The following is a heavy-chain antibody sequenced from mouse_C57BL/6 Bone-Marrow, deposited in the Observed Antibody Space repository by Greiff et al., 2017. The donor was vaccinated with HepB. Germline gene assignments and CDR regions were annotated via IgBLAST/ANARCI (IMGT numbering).Heavy chain of an antibody. V-gene: IGHV1-15*01. D-gene: IGHD1-1*01. CDR1: GYTFTDYE. CDR2: IDPETGGT. CDR3: TRGAGSSHYFDY. J-gene: IGHJ2*01. Sequence: QVHVKQSGAELVRPGASVTLSCKASGYTFTDYEMHWVKQTPVHGLEWIGAIDPETGGTAYNQKFKGKAILTADKSSSTAYMELRSLTSEDSAVYYCTRGAGSSHYFDYWGQGTTLTVSS.